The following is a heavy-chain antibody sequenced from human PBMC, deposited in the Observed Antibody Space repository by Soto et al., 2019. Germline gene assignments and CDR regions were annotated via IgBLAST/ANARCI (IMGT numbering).Heavy chain of an antibody. D-gene: IGHD2-8*01. J-gene: IGHJ6*02. CDR2: INPNSGGT. V-gene: IGHV1-2*04. Sequence: QVQLVQSGAEVKKPGASVKVSCKASGYTFTGYYMHWVRQAPGQGLEWMGWINPNSGGTNYAQKFQGWVTMTRDTSISTAYMELNSLRAEDTAVYYCAKGATYCTNGVCYASDYYYGMDVWGQGTTVTVSS. CDR3: AKGATYCTNGVCYASDYYYGMDV. CDR1: GYTFTGYY.